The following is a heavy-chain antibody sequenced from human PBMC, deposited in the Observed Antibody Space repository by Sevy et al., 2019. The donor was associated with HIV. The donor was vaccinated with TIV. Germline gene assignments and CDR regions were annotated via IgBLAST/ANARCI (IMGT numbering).Heavy chain of an antibody. J-gene: IGHJ6*02. V-gene: IGHV3-23*01. CDR3: AKGARTFYGLDV. CDR2: ISGSAGST. D-gene: IGHD5-12*01. Sequence: GGSLRLSCAASGFTFSTYAMSWVRQAPGKGLEWVSAISGSAGSTYYADLVKGRFTISRDKSKNTRYLQMNSLRAEDTAVYYCAKGARTFYGLDVWGQGTTVTVSS. CDR1: GFTFSTYA.